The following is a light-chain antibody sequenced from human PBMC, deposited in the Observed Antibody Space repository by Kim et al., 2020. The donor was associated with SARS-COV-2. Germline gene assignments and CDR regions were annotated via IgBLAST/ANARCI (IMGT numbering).Light chain of an antibody. CDR3: QQYDNLPIT. Sequence: IQMTQSPSSLSASVGDRVTITCQASQDISNYLYWYQQKPGKAPKLLIYDASNLEKGVPSRFSGSGSGTDFTFTISSLQPEDIATYYCQQYDNLPITFGQGTRLEIK. V-gene: IGKV1-33*01. J-gene: IGKJ5*01. CDR1: QDISNY. CDR2: DAS.